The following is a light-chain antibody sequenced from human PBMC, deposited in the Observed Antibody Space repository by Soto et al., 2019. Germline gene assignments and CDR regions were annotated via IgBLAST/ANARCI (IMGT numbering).Light chain of an antibody. Sequence: QPVLTQSPSASASLGASVKLTCTLSSGHSSYAIAWHQQQTEKGPRYLMKLNSDGSHSKGDGIPDRFSGSSSGAERYLTISSLQSEDEADYYCQTWGTGLLVFGGGTKLTVL. CDR1: SGHSSYA. J-gene: IGLJ3*02. V-gene: IGLV4-69*01. CDR3: QTWGTGLLV. CDR2: LNSDGSH.